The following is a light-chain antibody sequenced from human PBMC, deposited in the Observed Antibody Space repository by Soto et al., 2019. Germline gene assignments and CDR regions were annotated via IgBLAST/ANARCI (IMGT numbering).Light chain of an antibody. V-gene: IGKV1-39*01. CDR3: QQSYSSPLT. Sequence: DIHMTQSPSSLSASVGDRVTITCRASQNIKKFLNWYQQRPGKAPSALIHATSTLQNGVSSRFSGSGSDTDFTLTITSLQPVDFATYFCQQSYSSPLTFGGWTKVEL. CDR2: ATS. J-gene: IGKJ4*01. CDR1: QNIKKF.